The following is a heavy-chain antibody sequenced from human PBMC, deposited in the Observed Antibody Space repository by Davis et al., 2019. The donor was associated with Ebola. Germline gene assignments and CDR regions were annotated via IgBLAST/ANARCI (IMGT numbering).Heavy chain of an antibody. CDR3: ARGGYYTQIYYYHGMDV. V-gene: IGHV3-74*01. J-gene: IGHJ6*02. D-gene: IGHD3-22*01. CDR2: VYNDGTTT. CDR1: GFSFSTYW. Sequence: GESLKISCAASGFSFSTYWMHWVRHVPGKGLVWVSRVYNDGTTTTYADSVKGRFTISRDNAKNTLYLQMNSLRAEDTAVYYCARGGYYTQIYYYHGMDVWGQGTTVTVSS.